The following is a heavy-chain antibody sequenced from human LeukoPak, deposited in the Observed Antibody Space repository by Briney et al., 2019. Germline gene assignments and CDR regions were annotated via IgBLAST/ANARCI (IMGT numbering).Heavy chain of an antibody. CDR1: GYTFTSYG. J-gene: IGHJ4*02. CDR3: ARGALLGYCSGGSCYGRVDY. V-gene: IGHV1-18*01. D-gene: IGHD2-15*01. Sequence: PGASVKVSCKASGYTFTSYGISWVRQAPGQGLEWMGWISAYNGNTNYAQKLQGRVTMTTDTSTSTAYMELRSLRSDDTAVYYCARGALLGYCSGGSCYGRVDYWGQGTLVTVSS. CDR2: ISAYNGNT.